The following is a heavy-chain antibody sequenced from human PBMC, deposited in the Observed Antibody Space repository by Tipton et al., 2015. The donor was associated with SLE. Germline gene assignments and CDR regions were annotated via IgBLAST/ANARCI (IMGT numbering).Heavy chain of an antibody. J-gene: IGHJ4*02. CDR3: ARHFSGSYSFDY. CDR1: GGSISSYY. V-gene: IGHV4-4*07. Sequence: TLSLTCTVSGGSISSYYWSWIRQPAGKGLEWIGQIHSSGSTSYNPSLKSRVSLSVDMSNNQVSLKLSSVTAADTALYYCARHFSGSYSFDYWGQGKLVTVSS. D-gene: IGHD1-26*01. CDR2: IHSSGST.